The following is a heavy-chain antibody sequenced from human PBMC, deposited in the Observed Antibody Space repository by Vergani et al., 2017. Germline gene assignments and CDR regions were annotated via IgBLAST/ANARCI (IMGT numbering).Heavy chain of an antibody. D-gene: IGHD3-22*01. Sequence: QVQLVQSGAEVKKPGASVKVSCKASGYTFTSYGISWVRQAPGQGLEWMGWISAYNGNTNYAQKLQGRVTMTTDTATSTAYMELRSLRSDDTAVYYCARVNNYYDSSGYHPPYWYFDLWGRGTLVTVSS. CDR1: GYTFTSYG. CDR2: ISAYNGNT. CDR3: ARVNNYYDSSGYHPPYWYFDL. J-gene: IGHJ2*01. V-gene: IGHV1-18*04.